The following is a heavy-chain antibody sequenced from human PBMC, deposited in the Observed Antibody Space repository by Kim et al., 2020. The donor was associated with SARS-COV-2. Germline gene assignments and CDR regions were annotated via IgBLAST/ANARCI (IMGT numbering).Heavy chain of an antibody. Sequence: YNPSRKSRDTISVDRSKSQFSLKLSSVTAADTAVYYCARSEYSSSLPYYWGQGTLVTVSS. J-gene: IGHJ4*02. V-gene: IGHV4-30-2*01. CDR3: ARSEYSSSLPYY. D-gene: IGHD6-6*01.